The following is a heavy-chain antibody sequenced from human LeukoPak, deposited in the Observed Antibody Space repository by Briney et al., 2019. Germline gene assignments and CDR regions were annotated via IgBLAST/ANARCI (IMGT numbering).Heavy chain of an antibody. Sequence: PSETLPLTCAVYGESLNSYYWSWIRQPPGKGLEWIGEIYESGSTEYNPSLKSRVTISMVPSKQQFSLSLTSVTAADTAVYYCARGAWATRLGSWGLGTPVIVSS. CDR2: IYESGST. CDR3: ARGAWATRLGS. V-gene: IGHV4-34*01. CDR1: GESLNSYY. D-gene: IGHD2-15*01. J-gene: IGHJ4*02.